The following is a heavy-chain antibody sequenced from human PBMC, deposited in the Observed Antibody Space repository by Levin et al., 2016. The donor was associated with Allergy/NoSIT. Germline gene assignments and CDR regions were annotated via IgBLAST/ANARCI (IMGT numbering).Heavy chain of an antibody. CDR3: ARAPQSYSLSYFAFDI. Sequence: KVSCKGSGYSFTSYWIGWVRQMPGKGLEWMGIIYPGDSDTRYSPSFQGQVTISADKSISTAYLQWSSLKASDTAMYYCARAPQSYSLSYFAFDIWGQGTMVTVSS. V-gene: IGHV5-51*01. CDR2: IYPGDSDT. D-gene: IGHD1-26*01. J-gene: IGHJ3*02. CDR1: GYSFTSYW.